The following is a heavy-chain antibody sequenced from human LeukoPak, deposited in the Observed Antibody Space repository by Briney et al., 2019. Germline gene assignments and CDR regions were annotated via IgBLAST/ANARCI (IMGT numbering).Heavy chain of an antibody. CDR1: GGSFSGYY. Sequence: SETLSLTCAVYGGSFSGYYWSWIRQPPGKGLEWIGEIYHSGSTNYSPFLKSRVTISVDKFKNLFSLKLTSVTAADTAVYYCASYYDSSGYRFDYWGQGTLVTVSS. D-gene: IGHD3-22*01. J-gene: IGHJ4*02. V-gene: IGHV4-34*01. CDR2: IYHSGST. CDR3: ASYYDSSGYRFDY.